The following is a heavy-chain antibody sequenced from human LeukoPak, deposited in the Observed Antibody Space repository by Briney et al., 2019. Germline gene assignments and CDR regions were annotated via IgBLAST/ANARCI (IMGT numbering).Heavy chain of an antibody. Sequence: PSETLSLTCAVYGGSFTGYYWSWIRQPPGKGLEWIGEISHSGSTNYNPSLKSRVTISVDTSKNQFSMRLNSMTAADTAVYYCARKGPRGYYSLWFDPWGQGTLVTVSS. J-gene: IGHJ5*02. D-gene: IGHD3-22*01. V-gene: IGHV4-34*01. CDR1: GGSFTGYY. CDR2: ISHSGST. CDR3: ARKGPRGYYSLWFDP.